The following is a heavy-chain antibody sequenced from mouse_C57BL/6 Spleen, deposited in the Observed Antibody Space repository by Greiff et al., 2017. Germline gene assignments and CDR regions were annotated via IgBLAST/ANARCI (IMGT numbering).Heavy chain of an antibody. Sequence: QVQLQQPGAELVRPGSSVKLSCKASGYTFTSYWMHWVKQRPIQGLEWIGNIDPSDSETHYNQKFKDKATLTVDKSSSTAYMQLSSLTSEDSAVYSCARALYDYDGVYAMDYWGQGTSVTVSS. D-gene: IGHD2-4*01. V-gene: IGHV1-52*01. CDR1: GYTFTSYW. CDR2: IDPSDSET. CDR3: ARALYDYDGVYAMDY. J-gene: IGHJ4*01.